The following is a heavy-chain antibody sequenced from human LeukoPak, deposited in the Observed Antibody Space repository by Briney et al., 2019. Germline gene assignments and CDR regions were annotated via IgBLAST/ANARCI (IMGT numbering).Heavy chain of an antibody. CDR2: INHSGST. D-gene: IGHD4-17*01. J-gene: IGHJ4*02. CDR3: ASTNFDYGDYRYYFDY. Sequence: PSETLSLTCAVYSASFSGYYWSWLRQPPGKGLEWIGEINHSGSTNYNPPLKSRVTISVDTSKNQFSLKLSAVTAADTAVYYCASTNFDYGDYRYYFDYWGQGTLVTVSS. V-gene: IGHV4-34*01. CDR1: SASFSGYY.